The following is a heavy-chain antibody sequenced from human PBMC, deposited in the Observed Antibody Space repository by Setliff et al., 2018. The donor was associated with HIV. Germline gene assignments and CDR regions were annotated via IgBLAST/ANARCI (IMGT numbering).Heavy chain of an antibody. CDR1: GGSMSNYY. D-gene: IGHD4-17*01. Sequence: SETLSLTCSVSGGSMSNYYWSWVRQPPGKGLEWMGDIFHTGSSTYNPPLKSRVSLSVDTSKNQFSLRLSAVTAADTAVYYCASLTDYGGDSGSHWGQGTLVTVSS. CDR2: IFHTGSS. CDR3: ASLTDYGGDSGSH. V-gene: IGHV4-59*01. J-gene: IGHJ4*02.